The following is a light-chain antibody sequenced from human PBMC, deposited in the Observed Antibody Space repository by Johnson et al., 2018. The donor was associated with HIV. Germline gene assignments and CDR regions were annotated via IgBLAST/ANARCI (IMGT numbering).Light chain of an antibody. Sequence: QSVLTQPPSVSAAPGQKVTISCSGSSSNVGSNSVSWYRHFPETAPKVLIYDNDKRPSGIPDRFSASKSGTSATLGITGLQTGDGADYYCAQWDCRLGVSVFGTGTKVTGL. CDR1: SSNVGSNS. J-gene: IGLJ1*01. CDR3: AQWDCRLGVSV. CDR2: DND. V-gene: IGLV1-51*01.